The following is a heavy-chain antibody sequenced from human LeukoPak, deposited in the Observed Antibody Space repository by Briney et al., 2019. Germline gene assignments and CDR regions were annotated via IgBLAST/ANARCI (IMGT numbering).Heavy chain of an antibody. J-gene: IGHJ1*01. Sequence: PGRSLRLSCAASGFIFENYGMHWVRQAPGQGLQWVAVISHDGRTQYYRDSVKGRFTISRDNSKNTLSLELSSLRAEDTAVYYCATDAYFDMRGGPRRWGQGTLVSV. CDR3: ATDAYFDMRGGPRR. D-gene: IGHD3-9*01. CDR2: ISHDGRTQ. CDR1: GFIFENYG. V-gene: IGHV3-30*03.